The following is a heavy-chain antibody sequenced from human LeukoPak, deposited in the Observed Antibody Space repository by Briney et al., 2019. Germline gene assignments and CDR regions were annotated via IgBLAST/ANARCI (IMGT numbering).Heavy chain of an antibody. J-gene: IGHJ4*02. CDR3: ASELQWSFYY. CDR2: LKPDGSDK. V-gene: IGHV3-7*04. D-gene: IGHD2-15*01. CDR1: GFIFSRNW. Sequence: PGGSLRLSCAASGFIFSRNWMSWVRQVPGKGLEWVANLKPDGSDKYYVDSVKGRFTISRDNAKNSLYLQMDSLRAEDTAVYYCASELQWSFYYWGQGTLVTVSS.